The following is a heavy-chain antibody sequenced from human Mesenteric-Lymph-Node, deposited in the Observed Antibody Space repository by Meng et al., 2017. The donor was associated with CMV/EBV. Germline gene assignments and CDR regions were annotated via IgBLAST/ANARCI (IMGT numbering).Heavy chain of an antibody. J-gene: IGHJ4*02. CDR2: IYYSGST. V-gene: IGHV4-39*07. Sequence: SETLSLTCTVSGGSISSSSYYWGWIRQPPGKGLEWIGSIYYSGSTYYNPSLKSRVTISVDTSKNQFSLKLSSVTAADTAVYYCARSWLLNFFDYWGQGMLVTVSS. CDR3: ARSWLLNFFDY. CDR1: GGSISSSSYY. D-gene: IGHD6-19*01.